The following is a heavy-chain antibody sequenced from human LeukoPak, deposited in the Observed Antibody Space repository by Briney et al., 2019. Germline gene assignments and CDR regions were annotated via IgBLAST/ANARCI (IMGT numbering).Heavy chain of an antibody. CDR2: IRTKSEGATT. CDR3: VKRWFDP. V-gene: IGHV3-15*01. CDR1: GFTVSDFW. Sequence: PGGSLRLYCAASGFTVSDFWMIWVRPAPGRGLEWVGHIRTKSEGATTQYAAPVKGRFTVSRDDSKNTVYLQMDSLQGDDTAVYYCVKRWFDPWGQGALVTVSS. J-gene: IGHJ5*02.